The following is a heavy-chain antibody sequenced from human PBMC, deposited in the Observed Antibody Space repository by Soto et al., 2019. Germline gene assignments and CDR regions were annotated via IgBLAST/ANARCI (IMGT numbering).Heavy chain of an antibody. D-gene: IGHD4-17*01. Sequence: QVQLVESGGGEVQPGRSLTISCAASGFTFSTYGMHWVRQTPGKGLEWVAVISYDGTKKFYSASVKGRFTISRDNFKNTLTLQMNSLRADDTAVYSCAKDLQSYGDYDYYCYGMDVWGLGTRVTVSS. CDR3: AKDLQSYGDYDYYCYGMDV. CDR1: GFTFSTYG. J-gene: IGHJ6*02. V-gene: IGHV3-30*18. CDR2: ISYDGTKK.